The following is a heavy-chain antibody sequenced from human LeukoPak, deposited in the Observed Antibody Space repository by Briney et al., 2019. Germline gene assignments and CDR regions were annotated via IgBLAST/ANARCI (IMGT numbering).Heavy chain of an antibody. V-gene: IGHV1-2*02. D-gene: IGHD7-27*01. CDR3: ARVKPRLTGASFDY. J-gene: IGHJ4*02. Sequence: ASVKVSCKASGYTFTGYYMHWVRQAPGRGLEWMGWINPNSGGTNYAQKFQGRVTMTRDTSISTAYMELSRLRSDDTAVYYCARVKPRLTGASFDYWGQGTLVTVSS. CDR1: GYTFTGYY. CDR2: INPNSGGT.